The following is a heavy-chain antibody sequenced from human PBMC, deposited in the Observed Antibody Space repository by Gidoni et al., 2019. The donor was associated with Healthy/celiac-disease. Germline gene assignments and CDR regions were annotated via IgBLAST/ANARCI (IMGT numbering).Heavy chain of an antibody. CDR1: GFTFSSYG. J-gene: IGHJ4*02. CDR2: ISYDGSNK. Sequence: QVQLVESGGGVVQPGRSLRLSCAASGFTFSSYGMHWVRQAPGKGLEWVAVISYDGSNKYYADSVKGRFTISRDNSKNTLYLQMNSLRAEDTAVYYCAKDTIRAVYAPKLFDYWGQGTLVTVSS. V-gene: IGHV3-30*18. CDR3: AKDTIRAVYAPKLFDY. D-gene: IGHD2-8*01.